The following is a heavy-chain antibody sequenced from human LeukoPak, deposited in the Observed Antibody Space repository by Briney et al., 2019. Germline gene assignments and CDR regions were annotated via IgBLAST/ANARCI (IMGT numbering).Heavy chain of an antibody. D-gene: IGHD3-22*01. Sequence: SETLSLTCAVYGGSFSGYYWSWIRQPPGKGLEWIGEINHSGSTNYNPSLKSRVTISVDTSKNQFSLKLSAVTAADTAVYYCARGVDSSGYYYYYYGMDVWGQGTTVTVSS. CDR3: ARGVDSSGYYYYYYGMDV. V-gene: IGHV4-34*01. CDR2: INHSGST. CDR1: GGSFSGYY. J-gene: IGHJ6*02.